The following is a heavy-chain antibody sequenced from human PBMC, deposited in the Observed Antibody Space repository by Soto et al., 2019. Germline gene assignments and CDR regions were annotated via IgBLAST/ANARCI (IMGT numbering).Heavy chain of an antibody. J-gene: IGHJ6*02. CDR2: IWNEGRDK. V-gene: IGHV3-33*01. CDR1: GFSFSTHG. CDR3: GRCVWGLSRQEYYLDSRGSQEAYYYGIDA. Sequence: PWGSLRLSGAASGFSFSTHGLHWVHQAPGKGLEWVAVIWNEGRDKYYGDSVKGRFTISRDNSNYTFFLQMNLLRGEDTALYYCGRCVWGLSRQEYYLDSRGSQEAYYYGIDAWGQGTTVTVSS. D-gene: IGHD3-22*01.